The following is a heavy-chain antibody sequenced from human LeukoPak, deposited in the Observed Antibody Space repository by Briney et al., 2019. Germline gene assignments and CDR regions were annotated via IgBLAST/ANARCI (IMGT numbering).Heavy chain of an antibody. D-gene: IGHD5-12*01. Sequence: GGSLRLSCAASGFTFSSYEMNWVRQAPGKGLEWVSYNSSSGSTIYYADSVKGRFTISRDNAKNSLYLQMNSLRAEDTAVYYCAREGGYSGYEAFDYWGQGTLVTVSS. J-gene: IGHJ4*02. CDR2: NSSSGSTI. V-gene: IGHV3-48*03. CDR1: GFTFSSYE. CDR3: AREGGYSGYEAFDY.